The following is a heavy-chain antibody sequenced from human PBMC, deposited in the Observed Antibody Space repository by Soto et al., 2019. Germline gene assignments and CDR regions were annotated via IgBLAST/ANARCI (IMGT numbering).Heavy chain of an antibody. J-gene: IGHJ6*02. V-gene: IGHV1-46*01. CDR3: ARDRPHTTIMVYADYYYYYGMDV. Sequence: GASVKVSCKASGYTFTSYYMHWVRQAPGQGLEWMGIINPGGGSTNYAQKFQGRVTMTRDTSTSTVYMELSSLRSEDTAVYYCARDRPHTTIMVYADYYYYYGMDVWGQGTTVTVSS. D-gene: IGHD2-8*01. CDR2: INPGGGST. CDR1: GYTFTSYY.